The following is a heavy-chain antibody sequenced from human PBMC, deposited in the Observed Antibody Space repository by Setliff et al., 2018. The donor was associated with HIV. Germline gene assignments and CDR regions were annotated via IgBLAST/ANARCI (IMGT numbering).Heavy chain of an antibody. CDR3: AKDYTTTFWEYNWFDL. V-gene: IGHV3-23*01. Sequence: GGSLRLSCAASGFTFRTYGMTWVRQAPGKGLEWVSGINGDGDSTYYADSVKGRFTVSRDNSKDTLTLQMNDLRAEDTGLYYCAKDYTTTFWEYNWFDLWGQGTLVTVSS. D-gene: IGHD3-3*01. CDR1: GFTFRTYG. J-gene: IGHJ5*02. CDR2: INGDGDST.